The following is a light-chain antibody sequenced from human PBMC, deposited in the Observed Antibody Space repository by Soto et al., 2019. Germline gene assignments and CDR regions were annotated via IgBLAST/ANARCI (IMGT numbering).Light chain of an antibody. CDR2: DAS. CDR1: QDISNY. J-gene: IGKJ4*01. Sequence: DIQMTQSPSSLSASVGDRVTITCQASQDISNYLNWYQQKPGKAPKLLIYDASNLETGVPSRFSGSGSGTEFTLTISSLQPDDFATYYCRQYNSYPLTFGGGTKVDIK. V-gene: IGKV1-33*01. CDR3: RQYNSYPLT.